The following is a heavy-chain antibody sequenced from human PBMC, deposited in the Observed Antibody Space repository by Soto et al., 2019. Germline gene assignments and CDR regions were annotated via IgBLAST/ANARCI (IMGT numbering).Heavy chain of an antibody. V-gene: IGHV3-23*01. CDR1: GFNVRSSY. CDR2: ISGSGGST. CDR3: AKRASGSYFDY. Sequence: PGGSLRLSCAASGFNVRSSYMNWVRQAPGKGLEWISVISGSGGSTYYADSVKGRFTISRDNSKNTLYLQMNSLRAEDTAVYYCAKRASGSYFDYWSQGTLVTVSS. D-gene: IGHD3-10*01. J-gene: IGHJ4*02.